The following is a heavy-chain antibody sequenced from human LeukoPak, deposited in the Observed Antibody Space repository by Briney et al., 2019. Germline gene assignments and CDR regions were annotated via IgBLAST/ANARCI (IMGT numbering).Heavy chain of an antibody. Sequence: GSSVKVSCKASGSTFSSYAISWVRQAPGQGLEWMGGIIPIFGTANYAQKFQGRVTITADKSTSTAYMELSSLRSEDTAVYYCARGGYYGSGSYYNPYFDYWGQGTLVTVSS. J-gene: IGHJ4*02. V-gene: IGHV1-69*06. D-gene: IGHD3-10*01. CDR2: IIPIFGTA. CDR1: GSTFSSYA. CDR3: ARGGYYGSGSYYNPYFDY.